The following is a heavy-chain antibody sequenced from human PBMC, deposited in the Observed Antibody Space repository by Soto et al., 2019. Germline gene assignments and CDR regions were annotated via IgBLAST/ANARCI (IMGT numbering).Heavy chain of an antibody. Sequence: ASGPTLVNPTQTLTMTCTFSGFSLSTSGVGVGWIRQPPGKALEWLALIYWDDDKRYSPSLKSRLTITKDTSKNQVVLTMTNMDPVDTATYYCATMYYDFWSGFPMDVWGKGTTVTVSS. V-gene: IGHV2-5*02. J-gene: IGHJ6*04. CDR3: ATMYYDFWSGFPMDV. CDR1: GFSLSTSGVG. D-gene: IGHD3-3*01. CDR2: IYWDDDK.